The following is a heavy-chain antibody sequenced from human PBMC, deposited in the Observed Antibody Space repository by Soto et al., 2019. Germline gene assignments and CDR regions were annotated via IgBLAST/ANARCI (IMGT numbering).Heavy chain of an antibody. CDR1: GFTFSSYG. CDR2: IWYDGSNK. J-gene: IGHJ6*02. V-gene: IGHV3-33*01. CDR3: ASGYSYGPTYYYYGMDV. D-gene: IGHD5-18*01. Sequence: QVQLVESGGGVVQPGRSLRLSCAASGFTFSSYGMHWVRQAPGKGLEWVAVIWYDGSNKYYADSVKGRFTISRDNSKNXXYLQMNSLRAEDTAVYYCASGYSYGPTYYYYGMDVWGQGTTVTVSS.